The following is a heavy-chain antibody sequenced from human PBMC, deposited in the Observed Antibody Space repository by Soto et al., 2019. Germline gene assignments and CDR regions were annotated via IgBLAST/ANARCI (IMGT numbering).Heavy chain of an antibody. D-gene: IGHD2-21*02. CDR1: GFTFRNFG. CDR2: ISYDGTNK. CDR3: AKAVPPFVVVTASDY. V-gene: IGHV3-30*18. Sequence: GGSLRLSCAASGFTFRNFGMHWVRPAPGKGLEWVAVISYDGTNKYYADSVKGRFTISRDNSKNTLYLQINSLRAEDTAVYYCAKAVPPFVVVTASDYWGQGTLVTVSS. J-gene: IGHJ4*02.